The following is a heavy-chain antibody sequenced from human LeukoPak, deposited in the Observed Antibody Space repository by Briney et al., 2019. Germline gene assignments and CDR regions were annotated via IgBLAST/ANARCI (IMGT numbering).Heavy chain of an antibody. D-gene: IGHD3-22*01. J-gene: IGHJ4*02. CDR3: SKVSSRFYDSSGYYY. V-gene: IGHV3-23*01. CDR1: GGSFSGYY. Sequence: PSETLSLTCAVYGGSFSGYYWSWIRQPPGKGLEWVSAISGSGGSTYYADSVKGRFTISRDNSKNTLYLQMNSLRAEDTAIYYCSKVSSRFYDSSGYYYWGQGTLVTVSS. CDR2: ISGSGGST.